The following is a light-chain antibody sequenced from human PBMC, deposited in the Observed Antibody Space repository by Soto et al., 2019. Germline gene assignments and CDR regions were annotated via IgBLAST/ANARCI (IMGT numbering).Light chain of an antibody. CDR1: SSDIGAYNF. Sequence: QSALTQPASVSGSPGQSITISCNGSSSDIGAYNFVSWFQHPPGKAPKLMIYEVSDRPSGVSDRFSGSKSGKTASLTISGLQAEDEADYYCTSFTTTNTWVFGGGTKLTVL. CDR3: TSFTTTNTWV. CDR2: EVS. J-gene: IGLJ2*01. V-gene: IGLV2-14*01.